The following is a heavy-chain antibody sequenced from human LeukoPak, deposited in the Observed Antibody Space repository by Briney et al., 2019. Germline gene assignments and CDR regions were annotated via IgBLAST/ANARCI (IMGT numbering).Heavy chain of an antibody. CDR1: GFTFSSYA. CDR3: ARDSEVVTYYYYYGMDV. CDR2: ISYDGSNR. J-gene: IGHJ6*02. D-gene: IGHD3-22*01. V-gene: IGHV3-30-3*01. Sequence: PGGSLRLSCATSGFTFSSYAMHWVRQAPGKGLEWVAVISYDGSNRYYADSVKGRFTISRDNSKNTLYLQMNSLRAEDTAVYYCARDSEVVTYYYYYGMDVWGQGTTVTVSS.